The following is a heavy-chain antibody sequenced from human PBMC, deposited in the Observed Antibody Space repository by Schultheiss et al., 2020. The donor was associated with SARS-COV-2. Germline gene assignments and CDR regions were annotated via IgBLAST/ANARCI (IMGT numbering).Heavy chain of an antibody. CDR2: ISYDGSNK. D-gene: IGHD2-2*01. CDR3: ARDLVGYCSSTSCYSEYYYYYMDG. J-gene: IGHJ6*03. V-gene: IGHV3-30*03. CDR1: GLTLKNYG. Sequence: GGSLRLSCAASGLTLKNYGMSWVRQAPGKGLEWVAVISYDGSNKYYADSVKGRFTISRDNAKNSLYLQMNSLRAEDTAVYYCARDLVGYCSSTSCYSEYYYYYMDGWVKETTVTVSS.